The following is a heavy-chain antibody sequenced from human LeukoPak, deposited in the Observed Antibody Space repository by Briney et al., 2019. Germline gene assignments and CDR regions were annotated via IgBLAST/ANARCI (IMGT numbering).Heavy chain of an antibody. V-gene: IGHV4-39*07. CDR2: IYYSGST. D-gene: IGHD4-17*01. Sequence: SETLSLTCTVSGGSISSSSYYWGWIRQPPGKGLEWIGSIYYSGSTYYNPSLKSRVTISVDTSKNQFSLKLSSVTAADTAVYYCARELGGDYASKYYYGMDVWGQGTTVTVSS. CDR1: GGSISSSSYY. J-gene: IGHJ6*02. CDR3: ARELGGDYASKYYYGMDV.